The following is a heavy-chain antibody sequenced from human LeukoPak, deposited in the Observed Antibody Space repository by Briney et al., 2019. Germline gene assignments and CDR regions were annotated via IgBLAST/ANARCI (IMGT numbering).Heavy chain of an antibody. Sequence: SETLSLTCTVSGYSISSGYYWGWIRQPPGKGLEWIGSIYHSGSTYYNPSLKSRVTISVDTSKNQFSLKLSSVTAADTAVYYCASGFCSGGSCYAQNYFDYWGQGTLVTVSS. CDR1: GYSISSGYY. D-gene: IGHD2-15*01. V-gene: IGHV4-38-2*02. J-gene: IGHJ4*02. CDR2: IYHSGST. CDR3: ASGFCSGGSCYAQNYFDY.